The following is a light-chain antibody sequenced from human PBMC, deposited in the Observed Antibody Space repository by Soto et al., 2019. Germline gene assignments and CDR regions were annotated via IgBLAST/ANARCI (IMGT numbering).Light chain of an antibody. CDR1: QSVSSY. CDR3: QQCGSSSWT. V-gene: IGKV3-20*01. CDR2: GAS. Sequence: EIVLTQSPATLSLSPGERSTLSRGASQSVSSYLAWYQQKPGQAPRLLIYGASSRATGIPDRFSGSGSGTDFTLTISRLEPEDFAVYYCQQCGSSSWTFGQGTKVDIK. J-gene: IGKJ1*01.